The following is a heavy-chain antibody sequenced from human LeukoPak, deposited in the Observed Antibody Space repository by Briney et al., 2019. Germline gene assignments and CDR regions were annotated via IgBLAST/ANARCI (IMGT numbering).Heavy chain of an antibody. CDR2: IYSGGST. J-gene: IGHJ4*02. Sequence: GGSLRLSCAASGFTFSILDMSWVRQAPGKGLEWVSVIYSGGSTYYADSVKGRFTISRDNAKNSLYLQMNSLRAEDTAVYYCAREYSSSWYGTGTYYFDYWGQGTLVTVSS. CDR3: AREYSSSWYGTGTYYFDY. V-gene: IGHV3-66*01. CDR1: GFTFSILD. D-gene: IGHD6-13*01.